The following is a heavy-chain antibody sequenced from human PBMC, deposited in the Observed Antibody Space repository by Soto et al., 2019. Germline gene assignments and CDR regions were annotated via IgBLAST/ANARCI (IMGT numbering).Heavy chain of an antibody. V-gene: IGHV3-21*01. D-gene: IGHD3-22*01. CDR1: GFPFSSYS. CDR2: ISSSSSYI. J-gene: IGHJ4*02. Sequence: PGGSLRLSCASSGFPFSSYSMNWVRQAPGKGLEWVSSISSSSSYIYYADSVKGRFTISRDNAKNSLYLQMNSLRAEDTAVYYCARDGPDSSGYYRLLDYWGQGTLVTVSS. CDR3: ARDGPDSSGYYRLLDY.